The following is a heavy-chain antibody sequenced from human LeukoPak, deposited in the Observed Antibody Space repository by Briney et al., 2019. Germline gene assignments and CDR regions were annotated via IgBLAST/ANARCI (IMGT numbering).Heavy chain of an antibody. CDR3: ATEGAAGNWFDP. CDR2: INPDNGIT. V-gene: IGHV1-2*02. J-gene: IGHJ5*02. CDR1: GYTFTGYY. D-gene: IGHD6-25*01. Sequence: ASVTVSCKASGYTFTGYYLHWVRQAPGQGLEYMGWINPDNGITNYAQKFQGRVTMTRDTSITTAYMELGRLTSDDTAVYYCATEGAAGNWFDPWGQGTPVTVSS.